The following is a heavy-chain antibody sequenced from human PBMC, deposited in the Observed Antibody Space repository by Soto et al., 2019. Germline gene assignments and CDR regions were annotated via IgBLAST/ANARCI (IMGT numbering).Heavy chain of an antibody. CDR1: GYSFTSYW. CDR2: IYPGDSDT. D-gene: IGHD3-3*01. J-gene: IGHJ6*03. Sequence: PGESLKISCKGSGYSFTSYWIGWVRQMPGKGLEWMGIIYPGDSDTRYSPSFQGQVTISADKSISTAYLQWSSLKASDTAMYYCARLYYDFWSGPTPYYYYYYMDVWGKGTTVTVSS. V-gene: IGHV5-51*01. CDR3: ARLYYDFWSGPTPYYYYYYMDV.